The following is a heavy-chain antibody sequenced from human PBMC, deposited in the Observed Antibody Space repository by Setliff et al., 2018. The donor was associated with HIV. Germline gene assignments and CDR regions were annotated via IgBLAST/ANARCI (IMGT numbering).Heavy chain of an antibody. CDR1: GGSISSYY. CDR3: ARGHCSGTNCYGVDYYGMDV. D-gene: IGHD2-2*01. CDR2: IDYSGST. Sequence: SETLSLTCTVSGGSISSYYWSWIRHSPGKGLEWIGSIDYSGSTKHNPSLNSRGTISMDTSKNELSLKLTSVTAADTAVYYCARGHCSGTNCYGVDYYGMDVWGQGTTVTAP. V-gene: IGHV4-59*01. J-gene: IGHJ6*02.